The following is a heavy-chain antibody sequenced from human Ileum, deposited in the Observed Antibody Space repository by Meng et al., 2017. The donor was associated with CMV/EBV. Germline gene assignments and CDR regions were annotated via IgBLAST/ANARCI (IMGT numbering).Heavy chain of an antibody. D-gene: IGHD3-10*01. CDR2: ILGSDGST. CDR3: AKVFYYGSGGYFDY. J-gene: IGHJ4*02. CDR1: VFTFSRYA. Sequence: SVFTFSRYALGWVRQSPGKGLEWVSVILGSDGSTYYADSVKGRFTISRDNSKNTLFLQMNSLRAEDTAVYYCAKVFYYGSGGYFDYWGQGTLVTVSS. V-gene: IGHV3-23*01.